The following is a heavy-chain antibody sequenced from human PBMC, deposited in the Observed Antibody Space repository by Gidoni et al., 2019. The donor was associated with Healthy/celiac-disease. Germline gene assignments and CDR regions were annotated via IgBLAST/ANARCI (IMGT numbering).Heavy chain of an antibody. CDR3: ARGGWDSSGYYPYYFDY. CDR2: IYSGGST. J-gene: IGHJ4*02. V-gene: IGHV3-53*04. D-gene: IGHD3-22*01. CDR1: GFTVSSNY. Sequence: EVQLVESGGGLVQPGGSLRLSCAASGFTVSSNYMGWVRQAPGKGLEWVSVIYSGGSTYYADSVKGRFTISRHNSKNTLYLQRNSLRAEDTAVYYCARGGWDSSGYYPYYFDYWGQGTLVTVSS.